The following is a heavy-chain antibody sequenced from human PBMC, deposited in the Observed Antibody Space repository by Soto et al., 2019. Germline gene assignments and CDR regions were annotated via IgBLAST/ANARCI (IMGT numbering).Heavy chain of an antibody. CDR2: INDDGIST. CDR3: TRGQRSNSTGRGAF. J-gene: IGHJ4*02. Sequence: GGSLRLSCAASGFTFSMYWMHWVRQVPGKGPEWVSRINDDGISTNYADSVKGRFTISRDNAKNTLYLQMNALRVEDTAVYYSTRGQRSNSTGRGAFWGQGTLVTVSS. CDR1: GFTFSMYW. V-gene: IGHV3-74*01. D-gene: IGHD1-1*01.